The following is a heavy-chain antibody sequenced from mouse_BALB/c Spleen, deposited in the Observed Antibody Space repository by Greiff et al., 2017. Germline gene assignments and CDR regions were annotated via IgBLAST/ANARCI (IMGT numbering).Heavy chain of an antibody. CDR2: IWSGGST. Sequence: VKLVESGPGLVQPSQSLSITCTVSGFSLTSYGVHWVRQSPGKGLEWLGVIWSGGSTDYNAAFISRLSISKDNSKSQVFFKMNSLQANDTAIYYCARNPFWDFYAMDYWGQGTSVTVSS. J-gene: IGHJ4*01. CDR1: GFSLTSYG. V-gene: IGHV2-2*02. CDR3: ARNPFWDFYAMDY. D-gene: IGHD4-1*01.